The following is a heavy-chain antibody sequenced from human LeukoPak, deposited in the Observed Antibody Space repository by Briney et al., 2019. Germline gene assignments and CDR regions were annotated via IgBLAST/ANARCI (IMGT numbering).Heavy chain of an antibody. J-gene: IGHJ4*02. D-gene: IGHD3-22*01. CDR1: GFTFSSYA. CDR3: AKGNYYYDSSGYYDY. V-gene: IGHV3-23*01. Sequence: GGSLRLSCAASGFTFSSYAMSWVRQAPGKGLEWVSAISGSGGSTYYADSVKGRFTISRDNSKNTLYLQMNSLRAEDTALYYCAKGNYYYDSSGYYDYWGQGTLVTVSS. CDR2: ISGSGGST.